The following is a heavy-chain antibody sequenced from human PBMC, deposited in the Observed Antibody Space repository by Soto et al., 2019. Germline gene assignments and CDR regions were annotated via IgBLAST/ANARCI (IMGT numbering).Heavy chain of an antibody. V-gene: IGHV1-69*01. CDR2: IIPIFGTA. J-gene: IGHJ6*02. CDR3: ARVSRIAVAGTDDYYYGMDV. CDR1: GGTFSSYA. Sequence: QVQLVQSGAEVKKPGSSVKVSCKASGGTFSSYAISWVRQAPGQGLEWMGGIIPIFGTANYAQKFQGRVTITADESTSTAYMERSSLRSEDTAVYYCARVSRIAVAGTDDYYYGMDVWGQGTTVTVSS. D-gene: IGHD6-19*01.